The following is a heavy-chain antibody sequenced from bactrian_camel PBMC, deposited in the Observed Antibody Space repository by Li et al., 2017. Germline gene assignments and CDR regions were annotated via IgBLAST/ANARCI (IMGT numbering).Heavy chain of an antibody. V-gene: IGHV3S40*01. J-gene: IGHJ4*01. Sequence: VQLVESGGGLVQPGGSLRLSCAASGFTFSNYDMSWVRQAPGKGLEWVSAIHSRDGRTWYADSVQGRFTISRDNAKSTVYLQMNSLKSEDTALYYCANDPADGMGISYNDWGQGTQVTVS. D-gene: IGHD3*01. CDR2: IHSRDGRT. CDR1: GFTFSNYD. CDR3: ANDPADGMGISYND.